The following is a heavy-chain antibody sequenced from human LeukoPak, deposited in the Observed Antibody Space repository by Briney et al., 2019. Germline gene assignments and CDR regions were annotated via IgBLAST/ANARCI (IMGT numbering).Heavy chain of an antibody. V-gene: IGHV3-33*01. J-gene: IGHJ4*02. D-gene: IGHD1-26*01. Sequence: GRSLRLSCAASGFTFSSYGMHWVRQAPGKGLEWVAVIWYDRSNKYYADSVKGRFTTSRDNSKNTLYLQMNSLRAEDTAVYYCARDMSGSLDYWGQGTLVTVSS. CDR3: ARDMSGSLDY. CDR2: IWYDRSNK. CDR1: GFTFSSYG.